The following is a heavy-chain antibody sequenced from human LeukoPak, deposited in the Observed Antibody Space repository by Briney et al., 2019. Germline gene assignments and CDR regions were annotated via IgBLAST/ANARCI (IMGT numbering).Heavy chain of an antibody. CDR3: AKVSGWKYQLPTVDY. D-gene: IGHD2-2*01. CDR2: ISGSGGST. Sequence: EGSLRLSCAASGFTFSSYAMSWVRQAPGKGLEWVSAISGSGGSTYYADSVKGRFTISRDNSKNTLYLQMNSLRAEGTAVYYCAKVSGWKYQLPTVDYWGQGTLVTVSS. CDR1: GFTFSSYA. V-gene: IGHV3-23*01. J-gene: IGHJ4*02.